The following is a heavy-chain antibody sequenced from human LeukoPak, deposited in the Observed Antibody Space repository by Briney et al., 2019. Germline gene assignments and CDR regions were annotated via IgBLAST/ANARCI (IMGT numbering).Heavy chain of an antibody. CDR3: ARSNWNYSYFDY. J-gene: IGHJ4*02. V-gene: IGHV4-34*01. D-gene: IGHD1-7*01. CDR1: GGSFSGYY. CDR2: INHSGST. Sequence: KPSETLSLTCAVYGGSFSGYYWSWIRQPPGKGLEWIGEINHSGSTNYNPSLKSRVTISVDTSKNQFSLKLSSVTAADTAVYYCARSNWNYSYFDYWGQGTLVTVS.